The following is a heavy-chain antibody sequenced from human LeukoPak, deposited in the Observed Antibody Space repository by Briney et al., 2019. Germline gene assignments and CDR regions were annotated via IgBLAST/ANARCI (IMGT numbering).Heavy chain of an antibody. CDR1: GYTFSNYY. Sequence: RGSLKLSCKASGYTFSNYYMSWVRQAPGKGLEWMAGIIPIFGTTNYADSVKGRFTITTDDAKNTAYLEMNSLRSEDTAVYYCASGARILDIVVVPAVPAAGAYYYYYMDVWGKGTTVTVSS. J-gene: IGHJ6*03. CDR3: ASGARILDIVVVPAVPAAGAYYYYYMDV. CDR2: IIPIFGTT. D-gene: IGHD2-2*01. V-gene: IGHV1-69*05.